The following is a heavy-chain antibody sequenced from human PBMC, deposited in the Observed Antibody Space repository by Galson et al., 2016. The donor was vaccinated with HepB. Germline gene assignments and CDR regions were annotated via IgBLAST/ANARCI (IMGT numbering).Heavy chain of an antibody. CDR2: IGGLNGYT. J-gene: IGHJ4*02. Sequence: SVKVSCKASGYTFSNYGVSWVRQAPGQGLEWMGWIGGLNGYTNFAQKFQGRVSMTIDTSTTTAYMELRSLRADDTAVYYCTRDYDYIWGSYRCDYWGQGTLVTVS. V-gene: IGHV1-18*01. D-gene: IGHD3-16*02. CDR3: TRDYDYIWGSYRCDY. CDR1: GYTFSNYG.